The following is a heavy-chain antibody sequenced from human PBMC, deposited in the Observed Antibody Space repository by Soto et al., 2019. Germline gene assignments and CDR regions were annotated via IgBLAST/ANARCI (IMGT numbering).Heavy chain of an antibody. CDR2: VSAYNGNT. D-gene: IGHD3-22*01. CDR3: ARVKGEDYYDSRGYPLGEAFDI. CDR1: GYTFTSYG. Sequence: QVQLVQSGAEVKKPGASVKVSCKASGYTFTSYGISWVRQAPGQGLEWMGWVSAYNGNTNYVQKFQGRVTMTTDTSTSTADREMRSVKSDAPAVFYCARVKGEDYYDSRGYPLGEAFDIWGQGTMVTVSS. J-gene: IGHJ3*02. V-gene: IGHV1-18*01.